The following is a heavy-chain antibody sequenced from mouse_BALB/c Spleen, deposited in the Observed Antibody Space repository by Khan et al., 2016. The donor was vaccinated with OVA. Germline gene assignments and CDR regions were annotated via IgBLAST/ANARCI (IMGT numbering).Heavy chain of an antibody. J-gene: IGHJ3*01. CDR1: GYSITSGYF. CDR2: IRYDGDS. D-gene: IGHD3-1*01. Sequence: EVQLQESGPGLVKPSQSLSLTCSVTGYSITSGYFWNWIRQFPGNKLEWMGYIRYDGDSNYNPSLKNRISITRDTSKNQFFLTLNSVTPEDTATSYWARGGSSGPAWFAYWGQGTLVTVSP. V-gene: IGHV3-6*01. CDR3: ARGGSSGPAWFAY.